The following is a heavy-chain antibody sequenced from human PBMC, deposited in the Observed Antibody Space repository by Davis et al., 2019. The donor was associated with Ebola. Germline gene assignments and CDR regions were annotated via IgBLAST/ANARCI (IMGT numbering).Heavy chain of an antibody. J-gene: IGHJ4*02. D-gene: IGHD6-19*01. CDR1: GFTFSSYE. CDR3: ARGIRGLKRGIAVAGPDY. V-gene: IGHV3-48*03. CDR2: ISSSGSTI. Sequence: PGGSLRLSCAASGFTFSSYEMNWVRQAPGKGLEWVSYISSSGSTIYYADSVKGRFTISKDNAKNSLYLQMNSLRAEDTAVYYCARGIRGLKRGIAVAGPDYWGQGTLVTVSS.